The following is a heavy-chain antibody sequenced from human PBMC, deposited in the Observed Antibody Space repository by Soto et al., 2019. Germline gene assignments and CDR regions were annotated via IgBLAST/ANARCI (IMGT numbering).Heavy chain of an antibody. Sequence: EVQMVASGAGVVQPGGSLRLSCAASGFTFSDQWMSWVRQAPGKGLEWVANINPDGSAKSHVDSVEGRFTISRDNAKNSLYLQMNTLRVEDTAVYYCARGPFWGQGTLVTVSS. V-gene: IGHV3-7*01. CDR2: INPDGSAK. D-gene: IGHD3-3*02. CDR1: GFTFSDQW. J-gene: IGHJ4*02. CDR3: ARGPF.